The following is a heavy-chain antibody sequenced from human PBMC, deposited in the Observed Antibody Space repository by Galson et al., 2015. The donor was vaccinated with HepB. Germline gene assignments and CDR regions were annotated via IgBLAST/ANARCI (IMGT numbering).Heavy chain of an antibody. Sequence: SLRLSCAASGFTFNKFAMTWVRQAPQAPGEGLEWVSSISSDAVNRYYTDSLKGRFTISRDKSKSTLYLHMHSLRAEDTAVYYCAKTTYGGSGKPYYFDSWGQGTLVTVPS. CDR2: ISSDAVNR. D-gene: IGHD4-23*01. V-gene: IGHV3-23*01. J-gene: IGHJ4*02. CDR3: AKTTYGGSGKPYYFDS. CDR1: GFTFNKFA.